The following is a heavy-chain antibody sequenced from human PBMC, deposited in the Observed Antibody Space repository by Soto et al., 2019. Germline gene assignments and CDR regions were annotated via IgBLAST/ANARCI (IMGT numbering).Heavy chain of an antibody. CDR1: GFAFSSYA. V-gene: IGHV3-23*01. J-gene: IGHJ4*02. Sequence: GGSLRLSCAASGFAFSSYAMSWFRQAPGKGLEWVSAISGSGGSTYYADSVKGRFTISRDNSKNTPYLQMNSLRAEDTAVYYCAKDTVGASYYFDYWGQGTLVTVSS. CDR2: ISGSGGST. D-gene: IGHD1-26*01. CDR3: AKDTVGASYYFDY.